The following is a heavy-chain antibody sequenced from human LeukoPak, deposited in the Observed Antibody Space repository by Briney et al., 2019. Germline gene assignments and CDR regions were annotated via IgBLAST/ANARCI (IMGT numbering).Heavy chain of an antibody. D-gene: IGHD3-22*01. CDR3: ARRYYDSSGSPFDY. V-gene: IGHV4-31*03. CDR1: GGSISSGGYY. CDR2: IYYSGST. J-gene: IGHJ4*02. Sequence: PSETLSLTCTVSGGSISSGGYYWSWTRQHPGKGLEWIGYIYYSGSTYYNPSLKSRVTISVDTSKNQFSLKLSSVTAADTAVYYCARRYYDSSGSPFDYWGQGTLVTVSS.